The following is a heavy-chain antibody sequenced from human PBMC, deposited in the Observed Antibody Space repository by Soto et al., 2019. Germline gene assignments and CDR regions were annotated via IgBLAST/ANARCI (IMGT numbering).Heavy chain of an antibody. CDR3: AGEGGAAAGRYY. J-gene: IGHJ4*02. D-gene: IGHD6-13*01. CDR2: ISSSGSTI. V-gene: IGHV3-48*03. CDR1: GFTFSSYE. Sequence: GGSLRLSCAASGFTFSSYEMNWVRQAPGKGLEWVSYISSSGSTIYYADSVKGRFTISRDNAKNSLYLQMNSLRAEDTAVYYCAGEGGAAAGRYYWGQGTLVTVSS.